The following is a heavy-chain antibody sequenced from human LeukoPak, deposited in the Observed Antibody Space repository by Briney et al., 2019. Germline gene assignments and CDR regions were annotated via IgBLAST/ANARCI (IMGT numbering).Heavy chain of an antibody. Sequence: SETLSLTCTVSGGSISSSSNYWVWIRQAPGKGLEWIGNIYYSGTTYYNPSLKSRVTISVDTSRNQFSLKLSSVTAADTAVYYCAREFRHYYDSSGFSWGQGTLVTVSS. V-gene: IGHV4-39*07. CDR3: AREFRHYYDSSGFS. CDR1: GGSISSSSNY. J-gene: IGHJ5*02. D-gene: IGHD3-22*01. CDR2: IYYSGTT.